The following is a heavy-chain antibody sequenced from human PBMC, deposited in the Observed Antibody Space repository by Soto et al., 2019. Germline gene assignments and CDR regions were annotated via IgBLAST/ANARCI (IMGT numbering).Heavy chain of an antibody. D-gene: IGHD2-8*02. CDR1: GFTFSNYA. Sequence: QVQLVESGGGVVQPGRSLRLSCAASGFTFSNYAMHWVRQAPGKGLEWVAVISYDGSNKYYADSVKGRFTISRDNSKKAKCVNMNSLRAEDTDVYYCEREDTGSFDCWGQGTLVTVSS. CDR2: ISYDGSNK. V-gene: IGHV3-30-3*01. J-gene: IGHJ4*02. CDR3: EREDTGSFDC.